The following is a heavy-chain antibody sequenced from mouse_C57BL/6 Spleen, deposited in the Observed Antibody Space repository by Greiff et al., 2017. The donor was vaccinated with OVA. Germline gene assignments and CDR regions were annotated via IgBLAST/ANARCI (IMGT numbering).Heavy chain of an antibody. CDR1: GYTFTSYW. Sequence: QVQLKQPGAELVKPGASVKLSCKASGYTFTSYWMHWVKQRPGQGLEWIGMIHPNSGSTNYNEKFKSKATLTVDKSSSTAYMQLSSLTSEDSAVYYCAPLGTTVVATDYWGQGTTLTVSS. D-gene: IGHD1-1*01. J-gene: IGHJ2*01. CDR3: APLGTTVVATDY. V-gene: IGHV1-64*01. CDR2: IHPNSGST.